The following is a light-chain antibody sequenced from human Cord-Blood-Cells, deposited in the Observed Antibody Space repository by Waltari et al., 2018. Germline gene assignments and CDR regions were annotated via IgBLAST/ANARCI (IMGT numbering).Light chain of an antibody. CDR2: DVS. CDR3: SSYTSSSTLVV. J-gene: IGLJ2*01. CDR1: SSDVGGYNY. Sequence: QSALTQPASVSGSPGHSLTISCTATSSDVGGYNYVPWYQQHPGKAPKLMIYDVSNRPSGVSNRFSGSKSGNTASLTISGLQAEDEADYYCSSYTSSSTLVVFGGGTKLTVL. V-gene: IGLV2-14*01.